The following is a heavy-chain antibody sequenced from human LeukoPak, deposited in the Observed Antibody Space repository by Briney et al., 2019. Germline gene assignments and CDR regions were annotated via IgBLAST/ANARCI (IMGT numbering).Heavy chain of an antibody. CDR1: GFSFSRYA. CDR2: ISSTGIYT. CDR3: AREVSGSGNNY. D-gene: IGHD3-10*01. Sequence: GGSLRLSCAASGFSFSRYAMNWVRQAPGQGLEWVSGISSTGIYTDYADSVRGRFTISRDNAKNSVYLHMNSLRVEDTAVYFCAREVSGSGNNYWGQGTMVAVSS. V-gene: IGHV3-21*01. J-gene: IGHJ4*02.